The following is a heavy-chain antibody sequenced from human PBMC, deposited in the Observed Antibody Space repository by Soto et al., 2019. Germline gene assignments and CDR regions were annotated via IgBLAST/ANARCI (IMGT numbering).Heavy chain of an antibody. CDR3: ARDRGVHCSGGSCYSGWLDP. J-gene: IGHJ5*02. V-gene: IGHV1-18*04. D-gene: IGHD2-15*01. Sequence: ASVKVSCKASGYTFTSYGISWVRQAPGQGLEWMGWISAYNGNTNYAQKLQGRVTMTTDTSTSTAYMELRRLRSDDTAVYYCARDRGVHCSGGSCYSGWLDPWGQGTLVTVSS. CDR1: GYTFTSYG. CDR2: ISAYNGNT.